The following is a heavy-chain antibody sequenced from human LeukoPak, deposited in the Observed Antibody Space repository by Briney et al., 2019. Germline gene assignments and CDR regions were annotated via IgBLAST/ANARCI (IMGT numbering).Heavy chain of an antibody. Sequence: GGSPRLSCAASGFTVSNNYMSWVRQAPGKGLEWVSVIHSGGTTNYADSVQGRSTISRDNSKTTVYLHMNSLRAEDTAVYYCARDSDSGYGPFASWGQGTLVTVSS. CDR1: GFTVSNNY. D-gene: IGHD5-12*01. CDR3: ARDSDSGYGPFAS. CDR2: IHSGGTT. J-gene: IGHJ4*02. V-gene: IGHV3-53*01.